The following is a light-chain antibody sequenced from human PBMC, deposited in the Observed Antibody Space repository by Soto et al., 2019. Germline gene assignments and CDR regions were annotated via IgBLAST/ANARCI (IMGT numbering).Light chain of an antibody. CDR1: NSNIGAPYD. CDR3: ESYDLSLRNYV. J-gene: IGLJ1*01. CDR2: GDN. V-gene: IGLV1-40*01. Sequence: QSALTQPPSVSGAPGQSVSISCTGSNSNIGAPYDVHWYQHLPGTAPKLLIYGDNKRPSGVPDRFSGSKSGTSASLAIIRLRAEDEGDYYCESYDLSLRNYVFGSGTKLTVL.